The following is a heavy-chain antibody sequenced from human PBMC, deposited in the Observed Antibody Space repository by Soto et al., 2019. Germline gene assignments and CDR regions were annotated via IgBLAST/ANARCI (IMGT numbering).Heavy chain of an antibody. CDR2: TRNKANSYTT. J-gene: IGHJ6*02. D-gene: IGHD2-21*01. CDR1: GFTFSDHY. CDR3: ARLLSRNYYYGMDV. Sequence: EVQLVEYGGGLVQPGGSLRLSCAASGFTFSDHYVDWVRQAPGKGLEWVGRTRNKANSYTTEYAASVKGRFTISRDDSKNSLYLQMNSLKTEDTAVYYCARLLSRNYYYGMDVWGQGTTVTVSS. V-gene: IGHV3-72*01.